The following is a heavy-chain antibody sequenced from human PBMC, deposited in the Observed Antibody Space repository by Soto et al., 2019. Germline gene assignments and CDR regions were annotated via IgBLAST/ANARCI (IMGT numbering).Heavy chain of an antibody. CDR3: ARDWGTGYNWFDP. CDR2: SDHSGST. Sequence: SETLSLTCAVSGWSISSGYDWAWIRQSPGKGLEWIGSSDHSGSTSYNAFLKSRVTISIDASKNQFSLNLTSVTAADTAVYYCARDWGTGYNWFDPWGQGNLVTFSS. J-gene: IGHJ5*02. CDR1: GWSISSGYD. V-gene: IGHV4-38-2*02. D-gene: IGHD1-1*01.